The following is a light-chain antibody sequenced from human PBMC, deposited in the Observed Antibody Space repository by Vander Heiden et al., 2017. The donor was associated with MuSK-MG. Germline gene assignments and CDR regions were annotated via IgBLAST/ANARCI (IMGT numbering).Light chain of an antibody. CDR1: ISNIVAVYV. Sequence: QRVTISCTGSISNIVAVYVVHWYQQLPGTAPTLLIYGNSKLPSGVPDRFSGSKSGTSATRPNTGLEREGGADVCCHAQDKNYVSSGFGGGTKLTVL. CDR2: GNS. V-gene: IGLV1-40*01. J-gene: IGLJ2*01. CDR3: HAQDKNYVSSG.